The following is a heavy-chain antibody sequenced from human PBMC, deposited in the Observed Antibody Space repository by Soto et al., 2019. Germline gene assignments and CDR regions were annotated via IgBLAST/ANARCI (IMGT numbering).Heavy chain of an antibody. CDR2: IRSKANSYAT. J-gene: IGHJ5*02. V-gene: IGHV3-73*01. D-gene: IGHD2-2*01. CDR3: TRPSNPYLLLPGIEYNWFDP. CDR1: GFTFSGSA. Sequence: EVQLVESGGGLVQPGGSLKLSCAASGFTFSGSAMHWVRQASGKGLEWVGRIRSKANSYATAYAASVKGRFTISRDDSKNTAYLQMNSLKTEDTAVYYCTRPSNPYLLLPGIEYNWFDPWGQGTLVTVSS.